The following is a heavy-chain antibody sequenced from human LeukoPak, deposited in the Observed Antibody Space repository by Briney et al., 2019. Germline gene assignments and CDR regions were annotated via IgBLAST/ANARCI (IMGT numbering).Heavy chain of an antibody. J-gene: IGHJ5*02. CDR2: IIPIFGTA. CDR3: ARGIAVAGPTGANWFAP. Sequence: SVKVSCKASGGTFSSYAISWVRQAPGQGLEWMGGIIPIFGTANYAQKFQGRVTITADESTSTAYMELSSLRSEDTAVYYCARGIAVAGPTGANWFAPWGQGTLLTVSS. D-gene: IGHD6-19*01. CDR1: GGTFSSYA. V-gene: IGHV1-69*01.